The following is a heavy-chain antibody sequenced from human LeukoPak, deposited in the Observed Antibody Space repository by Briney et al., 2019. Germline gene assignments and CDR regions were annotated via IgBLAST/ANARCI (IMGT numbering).Heavy chain of an antibody. V-gene: IGHV3-23*01. CDR2: ISGSGDNT. Sequence: PGGSLRLSCAASGFTFSTYAMSWVRQAPGKGLEWVSTISGSGDNTYYADSVKGRFTISRDNSKNTLYLQMNSLRAEDTAVYYCAKDYGSGSYYTGPDTFYGPEFDYWGQGTLVTVSS. J-gene: IGHJ4*02. D-gene: IGHD3-10*01. CDR1: GFTFSTYA. CDR3: AKDYGSGSYYTGPDTFYGPEFDY.